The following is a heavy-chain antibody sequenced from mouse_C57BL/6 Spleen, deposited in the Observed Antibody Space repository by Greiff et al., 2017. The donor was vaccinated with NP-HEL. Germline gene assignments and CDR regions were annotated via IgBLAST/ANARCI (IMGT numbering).Heavy chain of an antibody. Sequence: QVQLQQSGPELVKPGASVKLPCKASGYTFTSYDINWVKQRPGQGLEWIGWIYPRDGSTKYNEKFKGKATLTVDTSSSTAYMELHSLTSEDSAVYFCARGTYDYDPYAMDYWGQGTSVTVSS. D-gene: IGHD2-4*01. J-gene: IGHJ4*01. CDR2: IYPRDGST. CDR1: GYTFTSYD. CDR3: ARGTYDYDPYAMDY. V-gene: IGHV1-85*01.